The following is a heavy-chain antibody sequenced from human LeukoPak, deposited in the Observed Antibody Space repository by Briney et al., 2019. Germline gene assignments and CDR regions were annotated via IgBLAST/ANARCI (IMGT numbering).Heavy chain of an antibody. V-gene: IGHV3-74*01. J-gene: IGHJ6*02. CDR1: GFTFSTYW. CDR3: ARGLYYGMDV. CDR2: INNVGSST. Sequence: GGSLRLSCAAPGFTFSTYWMHWVRQVPGKGLVWVSRINNVGSSTPYADSVKGRFTISRDNAKNTFYLQMNSLRVEDTAVYYCARGLYYGMDVWGQGTTVTVSS.